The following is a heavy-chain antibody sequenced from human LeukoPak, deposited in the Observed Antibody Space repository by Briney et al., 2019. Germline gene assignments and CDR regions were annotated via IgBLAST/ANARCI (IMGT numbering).Heavy chain of an antibody. J-gene: IGHJ4*02. CDR2: IIPIFGTA. CDR3: ARVSSSPPNDFDY. Sequence: SVKVSCKASGGTFSSYAISWVRQAPGQGLEWMGGIIPIFGTANYAQKFQGRVTITADESTSTAYMELSSLRSEDTAVYYCARVSSSPPNDFDYWGQGTLVTVSS. D-gene: IGHD4/OR15-4a*01. V-gene: IGHV1-69*13. CDR1: GGTFSSYA.